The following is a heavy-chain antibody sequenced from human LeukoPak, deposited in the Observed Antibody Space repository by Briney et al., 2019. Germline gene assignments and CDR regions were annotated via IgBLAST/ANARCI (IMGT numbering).Heavy chain of an antibody. J-gene: IGHJ4*02. CDR2: IYYSGTT. V-gene: IGHV4-30-4*08. CDR1: GGSISSGDYY. D-gene: IGHD6-19*01. CDR3: ARQKRNSSGWYGDY. Sequence: NPSQTLSLTCTVSGGSISSGDYYWSWIRQPPGKGLEWIGYIYYSGTTYYNPSLKSRINISIDTSKSQFYLKLSSVTAADTAVYYCARQKRNSSGWYGDYWGQGTLVTVSS.